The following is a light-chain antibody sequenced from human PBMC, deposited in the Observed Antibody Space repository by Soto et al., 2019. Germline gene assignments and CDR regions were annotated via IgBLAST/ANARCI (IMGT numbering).Light chain of an antibody. CDR2: GAS. CDR1: QSVSNNY. CDR3: QQYGSSPPT. Sequence: EIVLTQSPGTLSLSPGEGATLSCRASQSVSNNYLAWYQQKPGQAPRLVISGASSRATAIPDRFSGSGSGTDFTLTISRLEPEDFAVYYCQQYGSSPPTFGQGTKVDI. V-gene: IGKV3-20*01. J-gene: IGKJ1*01.